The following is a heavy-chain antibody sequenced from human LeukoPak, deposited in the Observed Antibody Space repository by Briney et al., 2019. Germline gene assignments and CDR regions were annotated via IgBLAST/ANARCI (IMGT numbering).Heavy chain of an antibody. V-gene: IGHV3-43*01. CDR2: INWDAIST. J-gene: IGHJ4*02. Sequence: GGSLRLSCAASGFTFDKYIMHWVRQTPGKGLDWVALINWDAISTYYADSVKGRFTISRDNSKNSLYLQMNSLSIEDTGLYYCAKDITENATTNGFDSWCQGTLVTGS. D-gene: IGHD1-1*01. CDR3: AKDITENATTNGFDS. CDR1: GFTFDKYI.